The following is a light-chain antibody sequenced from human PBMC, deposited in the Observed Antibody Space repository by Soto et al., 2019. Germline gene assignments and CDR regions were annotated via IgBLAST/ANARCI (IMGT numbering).Light chain of an antibody. J-gene: IGKJ1*01. CDR1: QSISNKY. CDR3: QLYSGSPWT. Sequence: EIVLTQSPGTLSLSPGERATLSCRASQSISNKYLAWYQQEPGQAPRLLIHGVSIRATGIPDRFSGSGSGTDFTLTISRLEPEDFAVYYCQLYSGSPWTFGQGTKVEI. V-gene: IGKV3-20*01. CDR2: GVS.